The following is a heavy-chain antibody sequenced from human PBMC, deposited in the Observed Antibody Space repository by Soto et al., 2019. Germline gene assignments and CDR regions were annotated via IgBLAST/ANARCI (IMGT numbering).Heavy chain of an antibody. Sequence: PSETLSLTCAVYGGSFSGYYWSWIRQPPGKGLEWIGEINHSGSTNYNPSLKSRVTISVDTSKNQFSLKLSSVTAADTAVYYCARAPSYGAYDYWGQVTLVTVSS. CDR3: ARAPSYGAYDY. CDR2: INHSGST. CDR1: GGSFSGYY. J-gene: IGHJ4*02. V-gene: IGHV4-34*01. D-gene: IGHD4-17*01.